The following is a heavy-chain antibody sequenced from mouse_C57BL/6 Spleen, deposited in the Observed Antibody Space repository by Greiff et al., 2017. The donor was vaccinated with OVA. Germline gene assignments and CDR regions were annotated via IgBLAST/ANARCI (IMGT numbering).Heavy chain of an antibody. CDR2: IWSDGST. CDR1: GFSLTSYG. J-gene: IGHJ4*01. Sequence: VHLVESGPGLVAPSQSLSITCTVSGFSLTSYGVHWVRQPPGKGLEWLVVIWSDGSTTYNSALKSRLSISKDNSKSQVFLKMNSLQTDDTAMYYCARAYYSNFYAMDYWGQGTSVTVSS. V-gene: IGHV2-6*03. CDR3: ARAYYSNFYAMDY. D-gene: IGHD2-5*01.